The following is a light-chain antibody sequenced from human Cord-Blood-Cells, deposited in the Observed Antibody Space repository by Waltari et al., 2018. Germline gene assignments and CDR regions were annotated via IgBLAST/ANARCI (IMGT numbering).Light chain of an antibody. Sequence: DIVMTQSPDSLAVSLGERATINCKSSQSVLYSSNNKNYLAWYQQKPGRPPKLLIYWESTRESGVPDRFSGSGSGTDFTLTISSLQAEDVAVYYCQQYYSTPLTFGGGTKVEIK. CDR1: QSVLYSSNNKNY. CDR2: WES. CDR3: QQYYSTPLT. V-gene: IGKV4-1*01. J-gene: IGKJ4*01.